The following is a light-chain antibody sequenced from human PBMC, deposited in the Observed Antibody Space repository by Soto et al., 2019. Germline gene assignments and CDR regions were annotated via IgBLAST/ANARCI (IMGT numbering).Light chain of an antibody. V-gene: IGKV3-20*01. J-gene: IGKJ1*01. CDR2: GAS. CDR1: QSISSSY. CDR3: QQYDTSTGT. Sequence: EIVLTQSPGTLSLSPGERATLSCRASQSISSSYLAWYQQKPGQAPRLLIYGASRRATGIPDRFSGGGSGTDFTLTISRLEPEDFAVYYYQQYDTSTGTFGQGTKVEIK.